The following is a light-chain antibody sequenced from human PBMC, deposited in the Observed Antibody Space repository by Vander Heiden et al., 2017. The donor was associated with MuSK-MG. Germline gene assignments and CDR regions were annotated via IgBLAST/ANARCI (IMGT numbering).Light chain of an antibody. V-gene: IGKV1-39*01. CDR2: AAS. CDR3: QQSYSTPWT. Sequence: DLQMTQSPFSLSASVGDRVTITCRASQSISNYLNWYQHKPGEAPRLLIYAASSLQSGVPSRFSGSGSGTEFTLTINSLQPEDFATYYCQQSYSTPWTFGQGTKVEIK. J-gene: IGKJ1*01. CDR1: QSISNY.